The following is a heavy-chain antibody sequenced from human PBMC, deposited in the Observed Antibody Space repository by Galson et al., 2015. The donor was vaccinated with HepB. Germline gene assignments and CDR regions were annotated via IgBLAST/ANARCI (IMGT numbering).Heavy chain of an antibody. CDR1: GCTFSSYA. Sequence: SVKVSCKASGCTFSSYAMRWVRQAPGQGLEWMGGIIPIFGTANYAQKFQGRVTITADESTSTAYMELSSLRSEDTAVYYCARGNGYTFFYYFDYWGQGPLVTVSS. J-gene: IGHJ4*02. D-gene: IGHD2/OR15-2a*01. CDR2: IIPIFGTA. CDR3: ARGNGYTFFYYFDY. V-gene: IGHV1-69*13.